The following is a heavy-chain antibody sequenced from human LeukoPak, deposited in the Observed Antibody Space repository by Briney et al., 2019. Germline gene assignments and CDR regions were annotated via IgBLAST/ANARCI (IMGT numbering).Heavy chain of an antibody. Sequence: GGSLRLSCAASGFTFSSYGMHWVRQAPGKGLEWVAVISYDGSSKYYADSVKGRFTISRDNSKNTLYLQMNSLRAEDTAVYYCAKGGGYSYGPSAPIDYWGQGTLVTVSP. J-gene: IGHJ4*02. CDR3: AKGGGYSYGPSAPIDY. CDR2: ISYDGSSK. CDR1: GFTFSSYG. D-gene: IGHD5-18*01. V-gene: IGHV3-30*18.